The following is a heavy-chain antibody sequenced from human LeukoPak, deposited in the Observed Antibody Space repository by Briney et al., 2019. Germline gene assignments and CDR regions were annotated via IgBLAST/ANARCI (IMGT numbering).Heavy chain of an antibody. CDR2: MNPNSGNT. CDR1: GYTFTGYY. Sequence: ASVKVSCKASGYTFTGYYMHWVRQATGQGLEWMGWMNPNSGNTGYAQKFQGRVTMTRNTSISTAYMELSSLRSEDTAVYYCARGAIDILTGYYSSAFDIWGQGTMVTVSS. CDR3: ARGAIDILTGYYSSAFDI. D-gene: IGHD3-9*01. V-gene: IGHV1-8*02. J-gene: IGHJ3*02.